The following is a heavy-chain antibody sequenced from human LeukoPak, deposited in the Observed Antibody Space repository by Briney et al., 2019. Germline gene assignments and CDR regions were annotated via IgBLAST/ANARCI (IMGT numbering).Heavy chain of an antibody. CDR2: IYYSGST. D-gene: IGHD2-2*02. Sequence: KPSETLPLTCTVSGGSISSSSYYWGWIRQPPGKGLEWIGSIYYSGSTYYNPSLKSRVTISVDTSKNQFSLKLSSVTAADTAVYYCARMTILSPVKIVVVVPAAINAFDIWGQGTMVTVSS. J-gene: IGHJ3*02. V-gene: IGHV4-39*01. CDR3: ARMTILSPVKIVVVVPAAINAFDI. CDR1: GGSISSSSYY.